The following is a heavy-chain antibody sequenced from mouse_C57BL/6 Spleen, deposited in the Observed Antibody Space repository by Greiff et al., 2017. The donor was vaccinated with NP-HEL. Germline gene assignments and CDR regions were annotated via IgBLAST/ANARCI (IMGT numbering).Heavy chain of an antibody. J-gene: IGHJ3*01. V-gene: IGHV1-52*01. Sequence: QVQLQQPGAELVRPGSSVKLSCKASGYTFTSYWMHWVKQRPIQGLEWIGNIDPSDSDTQYNPKFQDKATLTVDTSSSTAYMQLSSLTSEDSAVNYCARSSYDCFSTWFAYWGQGTLVTVAA. CDR2: IDPSDSDT. CDR3: ARSSYDCFSTWFAY. CDR1: GYTFTSYW. D-gene: IGHD2-3*01.